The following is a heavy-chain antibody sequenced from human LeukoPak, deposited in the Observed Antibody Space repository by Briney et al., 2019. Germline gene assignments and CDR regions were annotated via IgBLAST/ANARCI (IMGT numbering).Heavy chain of an antibody. CDR2: IYYSGST. D-gene: IGHD3-9*01. CDR3: ARYRSHYDILTGYLLGWFDP. CDR1: GGSISSSSYY. Sequence: SETLSLTCTVSGGSISSSSYYWGWIRQPPGKGLEWIGSIYYSGSTYYNPSLKSRVTISVDTSKTQFSLKLSSVTAADTAVYYCARYRSHYDILTGYLLGWFDPWGQGTLVTVSS. J-gene: IGHJ5*02. V-gene: IGHV4-39*07.